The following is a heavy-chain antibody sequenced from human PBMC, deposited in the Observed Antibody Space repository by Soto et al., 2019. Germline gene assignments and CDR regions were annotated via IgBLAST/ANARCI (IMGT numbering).Heavy chain of an antibody. CDR2: ISGYNGDA. CDR1: GYTFTRYG. Sequence: ASVKVSCKASGYTFTRYGIIWVRQAPGQGLQWMGWISGYNGDANYAQRFQGRVSMTIDTSTTTAYMELRTLTSDDTAVYYCAKKGQPPYYYYGLDVGAKGTTVTVS. CDR3: AKKGQPPYYYYGLDV. J-gene: IGHJ6*04. V-gene: IGHV1-18*01.